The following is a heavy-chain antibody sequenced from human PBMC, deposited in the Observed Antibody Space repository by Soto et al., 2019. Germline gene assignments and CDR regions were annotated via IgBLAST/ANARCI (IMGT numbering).Heavy chain of an antibody. V-gene: IGHV3-7*01. D-gene: IGHD6-19*01. CDR3: ARDGWYSSGYFDY. Sequence: HPGGSLRLSCVFSGFTFSTYWMSWVRQFPGKGLEWVASIKQDGNEKYYVDSVKGRFSISRDNAKNTLHLQVDSLRAEDTAVYFCARDGWYSSGYFDYWGQETEVTVSS. J-gene: IGHJ4*02. CDR1: GFTFSTYW. CDR2: IKQDGNEK.